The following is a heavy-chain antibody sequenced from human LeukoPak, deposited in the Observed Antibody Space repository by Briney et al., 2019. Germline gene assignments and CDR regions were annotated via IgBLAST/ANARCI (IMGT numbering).Heavy chain of an antibody. CDR3: ATLVTAPPFDY. Sequence: SETLSLTCTVSGYSISSDYYWSWIRQPAGKGLEWIGRIYTSGSTTYNPSLKSRVTISGDTSENQFSLRLSSVTAADTAVYYCATLVTAPPFDYWGQGTLVTVSS. CDR1: GYSISSDYY. J-gene: IGHJ4*02. D-gene: IGHD2-21*02. V-gene: IGHV4-61*02. CDR2: IYTSGST.